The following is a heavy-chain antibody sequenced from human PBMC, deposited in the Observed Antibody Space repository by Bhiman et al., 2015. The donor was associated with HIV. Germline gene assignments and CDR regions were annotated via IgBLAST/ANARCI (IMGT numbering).Heavy chain of an antibody. Sequence: EVQLVESGGGLVQPGGSLRLSCATSGFTFSSHWMHWVRQGPGKGLMWVSRLHSDGSDPRYADSVKGRFTISRDNAKKSLYLQMNSLRAEDTAVYYCARDATVTQMVRGVPRWFDPWGQGTLVTVSS. CDR3: ARDATVTQMVRGVPRWFDP. D-gene: IGHD3-10*01. CDR2: LHSDGSDP. J-gene: IGHJ5*02. CDR1: GFTFSSHW. V-gene: IGHV3-74*01.